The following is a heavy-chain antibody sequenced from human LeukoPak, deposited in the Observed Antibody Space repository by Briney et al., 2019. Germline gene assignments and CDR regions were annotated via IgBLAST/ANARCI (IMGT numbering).Heavy chain of an antibody. V-gene: IGHV1-69*13. D-gene: IGHD2-2*02. CDR2: IIPIFGTA. Sequence: SVKVSCKASGGTFSSYAISWVRQAPGQGLEWMGGIIPIFGTANYAQKFQGRVTITADESASTAYMELSSLRSEDTAVYYCARDATYQLLYAYYWGQGTLVTVSS. J-gene: IGHJ4*02. CDR1: GGTFSSYA. CDR3: ARDATYQLLYAYY.